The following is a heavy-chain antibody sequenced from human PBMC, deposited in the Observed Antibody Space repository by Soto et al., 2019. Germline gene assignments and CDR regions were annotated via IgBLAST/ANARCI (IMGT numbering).Heavy chain of an antibody. D-gene: IGHD5-12*01. CDR1: GFTVSSNY. J-gene: IGHJ6*03. Sequence: GGSLRLSCAASGFTVSSNYMSWVRQAPGKGLEWVSVIYSGGSTYYADSVKGRFTISRHNSKNTLYLQMNSLRAEDTAVYYCARVGSGYDYTNHHYYYYYMDVWGKGTTVTVSS. V-gene: IGHV3-53*04. CDR3: ARVGSGYDYTNHHYYYYYMDV. CDR2: IYSGGST.